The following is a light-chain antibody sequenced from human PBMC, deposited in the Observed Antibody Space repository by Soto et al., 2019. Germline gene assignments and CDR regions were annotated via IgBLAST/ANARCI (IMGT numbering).Light chain of an antibody. J-gene: IGKJ2*01. CDR2: GAT. V-gene: IGKV3-20*01. CDR1: QSVTSTY. CDR3: QQYGSTPPT. Sequence: EIVLTQSPGTLSLSPGERATLSCRASQSVTSTYFAWYQQKPGQALRLLIYGATSRATGIPDRFSGSGSGTDFPLTISRLEPEDFVVYYCQQYGSTPPTFGQGTKLEIK.